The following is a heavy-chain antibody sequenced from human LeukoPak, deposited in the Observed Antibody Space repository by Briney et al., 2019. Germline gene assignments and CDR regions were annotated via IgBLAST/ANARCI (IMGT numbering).Heavy chain of an antibody. CDR3: AKEPPGDFSDY. J-gene: IGHJ4*02. CDR1: GFTVSSNY. V-gene: IGHV3-23*01. D-gene: IGHD3-3*01. Sequence: GGSLRLSCATSGFTVSSNYMSWVRQAPGKGLEWVSAISGSGGSTYYADSVKGRFTISRDNSKNTLYLQMNSLRAEDTAVYYCAKEPPGDFSDYWGQGTLVTVSS. CDR2: ISGSGGST.